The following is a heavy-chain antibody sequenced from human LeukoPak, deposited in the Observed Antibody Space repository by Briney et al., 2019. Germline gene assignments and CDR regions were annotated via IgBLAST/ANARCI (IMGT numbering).Heavy chain of an antibody. V-gene: IGHV4-59*01. CDR3: ARDKAYGSGSFDY. CDR1: GGSISSYY. J-gene: IGHJ4*02. D-gene: IGHD3-10*01. CDR2: IYYSGST. Sequence: PSETLSLTCTVSGGSISSYYWSWIRQPPGKGLEWIGYIYYSGSTNYNPSLKSRVTISADTSKNQFSLKLSSVTAADTAVYYCARDKAYGSGSFDYWGQGTLVTVSS.